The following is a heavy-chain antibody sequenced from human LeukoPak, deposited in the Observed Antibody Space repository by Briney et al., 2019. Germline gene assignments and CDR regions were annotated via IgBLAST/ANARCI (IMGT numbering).Heavy chain of an antibody. D-gene: IGHD1-1*01. Sequence: SETLSLTCTVSGYSISSGYYWGWTRQPPGKGLGWIGSIYHSGSTYYNPSLKSRVTISVDTSKNQFSLKLSSVTAADTAVYYCARDGWNDDDGFDIWGQGTMVTVSS. CDR3: ARDGWNDDDGFDI. CDR1: GYSISSGYY. V-gene: IGHV4-38-2*02. CDR2: IYHSGST. J-gene: IGHJ3*02.